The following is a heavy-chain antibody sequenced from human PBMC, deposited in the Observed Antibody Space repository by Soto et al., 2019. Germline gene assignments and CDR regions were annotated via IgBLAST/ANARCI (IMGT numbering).Heavy chain of an antibody. J-gene: IGHJ4*02. CDR3: ARTHRGGSHGGSDY. CDR1: GFTFSSYS. V-gene: IGHV3-21*01. CDR2: ISSSSSYI. D-gene: IGHD1-26*01. Sequence: EVQLVESGGGLVKPGGSLRLSCAASGFTFSSYSMNWVRQAPGKGLEWVSSISSSSSYIYYADSVKGRFTISRDNAKNSLYLQMNGLRAEDTAVYYCARTHRGGSHGGSDYWGQGTLVTVSS.